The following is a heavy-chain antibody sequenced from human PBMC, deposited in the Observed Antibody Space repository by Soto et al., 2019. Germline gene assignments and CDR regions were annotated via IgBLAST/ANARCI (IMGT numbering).Heavy chain of an antibody. V-gene: IGHV3-23*01. D-gene: IGHD6-19*01. CDR3: AKGSGLRSGWTFGN. Sequence: GGSLRLSCAASGFTFSSYAMSWVRQAPGKGLEWVSAISGLDGSTYYADAVKGRFTISRDNSKNTLYLQMNSLRAEDTAVYYCAKGSGLRSGWTFGNWGQGTLVTVSS. CDR1: GFTFSSYA. J-gene: IGHJ4*02. CDR2: ISGLDGST.